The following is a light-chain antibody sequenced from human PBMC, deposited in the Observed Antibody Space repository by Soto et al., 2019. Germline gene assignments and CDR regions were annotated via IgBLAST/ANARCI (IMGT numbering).Light chain of an antibody. J-gene: IGLJ2*01. CDR1: SSDVGSFNL. Sequence: QSALTQPAPVSGSPGQSITISCTGTSSDVGSFNLVSWYQHHPGKAPKLIIYEDTKRPSGLSNRFSGSKSGNTASLTISGLQAEDEADYYCCSYEGSITLLFGGGTKLTVL. V-gene: IGLV2-23*01. CDR2: EDT. CDR3: CSYEGSITLL.